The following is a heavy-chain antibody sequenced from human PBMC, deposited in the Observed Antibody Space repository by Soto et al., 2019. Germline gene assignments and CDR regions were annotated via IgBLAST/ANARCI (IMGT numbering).Heavy chain of an antibody. CDR2: INYSGST. Sequence: HSETLSLSCTVCGCSICSYYWSWIRQPPGKGLEWIGYINYSGSTNYNPSLKSRVTISVDTSKNQFSLKLTSVTAADTAVYYCARDKITGLFDYWGQGTLVTVSS. D-gene: IGHD2-8*02. V-gene: IGHV4-59*12. CDR3: ARDKITGLFDY. J-gene: IGHJ4*02. CDR1: GCSICSYY.